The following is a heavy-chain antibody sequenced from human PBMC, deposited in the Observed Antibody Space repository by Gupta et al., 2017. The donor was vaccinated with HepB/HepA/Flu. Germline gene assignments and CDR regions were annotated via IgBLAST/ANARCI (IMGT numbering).Heavy chain of an antibody. D-gene: IGHD3-22*01. CDR1: GYTFTGYY. V-gene: IGHV1-2*02. Sequence: QVQLVQSGAEVKKPGASVKVSCKASGYTFTGYYMHWVRQAPGQGLEWMGWINPNSGGTNYAQKFQGRVTMTRDTSISTAYMELSRLRSDDTAVYYCARVAVNYYDSSGYPRVKYNWFDPWGQGTLVTVSS. CDR3: ARVAVNYYDSSGYPRVKYNWFDP. CDR2: INPNSGGT. J-gene: IGHJ5*02.